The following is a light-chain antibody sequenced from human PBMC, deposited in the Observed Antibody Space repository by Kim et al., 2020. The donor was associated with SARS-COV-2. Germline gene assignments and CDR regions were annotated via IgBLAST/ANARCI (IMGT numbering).Light chain of an antibody. CDR1: QSVSSSY. CDR3: QQYGSSPYT. CDR2: GAS. V-gene: IGKV3-20*01. J-gene: IGKJ2*01. Sequence: LTPGERATLSCMASQSVSSSYLAWYQQKPGQAPRLLSYGASSRATGIPDRFSGSGSGTDFTLTISRLEPEDFAVYYCQQYGSSPYTFGQGTKLEI.